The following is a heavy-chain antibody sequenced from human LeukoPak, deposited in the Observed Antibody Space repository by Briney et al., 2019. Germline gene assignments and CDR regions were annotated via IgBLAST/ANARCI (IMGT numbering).Heavy chain of an antibody. CDR2: IYYSGST. V-gene: IGHV4-39*07. CDR3: ARVRSVGATRPLNLPYFDY. CDR1: GGSISSSSYY. Sequence: PSETLSLTCTVSGGSISSSSYYWGWIRQPPGKGLEWIGSIYYSGSTCYNPSLKSRVTISVDTSKNQFSLKLSSVTAADTAVYYCARVRSVGATRPLNLPYFDYWGQGTLVTVSS. D-gene: IGHD1-26*01. J-gene: IGHJ4*02.